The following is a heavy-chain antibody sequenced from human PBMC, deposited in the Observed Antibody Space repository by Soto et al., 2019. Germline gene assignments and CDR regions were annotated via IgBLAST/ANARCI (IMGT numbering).Heavy chain of an antibody. V-gene: IGHV3-21*01. Sequence: EVQLVESGGGLVKPGGSLRLSCAASGFTFSSYSMNWVRQAPGKGLEWVSSISSSSSYIYYADSVKGRFTISRDNAKNSLYLQMNSLRAEDTAVYYCARVVHVAVAASSHWGQGTLVTVSS. CDR2: ISSSSSYI. CDR3: ARVVHVAVAASSH. D-gene: IGHD6-13*01. J-gene: IGHJ4*02. CDR1: GFTFSSYS.